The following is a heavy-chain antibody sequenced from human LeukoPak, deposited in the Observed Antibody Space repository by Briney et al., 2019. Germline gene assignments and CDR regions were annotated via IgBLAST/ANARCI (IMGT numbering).Heavy chain of an antibody. CDR1: GFTFSSYA. CDR3: ARVGGH. CDR2: IYSGGST. J-gene: IGHJ4*02. D-gene: IGHD3-10*01. V-gene: IGHV3-23*01. Sequence: PGGSLRLSCAASGFTFSSYAMSWVRQAPGKGLESVSVIYSGGSTYYAESVRGRFTISRDNSKNTLHLQMNSLRVEDTAVYYCARVGGHWGQGTLVTVSS.